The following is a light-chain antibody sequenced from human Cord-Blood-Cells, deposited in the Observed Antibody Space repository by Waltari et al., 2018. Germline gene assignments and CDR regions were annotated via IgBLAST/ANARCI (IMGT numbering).Light chain of an antibody. J-gene: IGLJ3*02. V-gene: IGLV3-21*04. CDR1: KIGGKS. Sequence: SYVLIPPPSVPVAPGKTARLTCWGTKIGGKSVHCYQQKPGQDPVLVIYYDSDRLSGIPESFSSSNTWNTATPTTIRVDAGDEADYYCHVWDSSSDTWVFGGGTKLTVL. CDR3: HVWDSSSDTWV. CDR2: YDS.